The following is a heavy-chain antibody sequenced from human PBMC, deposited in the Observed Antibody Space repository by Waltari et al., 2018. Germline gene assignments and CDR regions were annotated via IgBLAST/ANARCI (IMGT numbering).Heavy chain of an antibody. CDR1: GFTFSSYE. CDR3: ARDLYYGEAYYYYGMDV. D-gene: IGHD3-3*01. J-gene: IGHJ6*02. Sequence: EVQLVESGGGLVQPGGSLRLSCAASGFTFSSYEMNWVRQAQGRGLEWVSYLGRSGSTIYYADAVKGRFTISRDNAKNSLYLQMNSLRAEDTAVYYCARDLYYGEAYYYYGMDVWGQGTTVTVSS. CDR2: LGRSGSTI. V-gene: IGHV3-48*03.